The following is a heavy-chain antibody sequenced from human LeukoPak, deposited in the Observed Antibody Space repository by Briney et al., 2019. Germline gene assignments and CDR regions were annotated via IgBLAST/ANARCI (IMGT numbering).Heavy chain of an antibody. CDR3: ARLWGEDSSGWYQVDY. Sequence: ASVKVSCKASGYTFTSYDINWVRQATGQGLEWMGWMNPNSGNAGYAQKFQGRVTMTRNTSISTAYMELSSLRSEDTAVYYCARLWGEDSSGWYQVDYWGQGTLVTVSS. V-gene: IGHV1-8*01. D-gene: IGHD6-19*01. CDR1: GYTFTSYD. CDR2: MNPNSGNA. J-gene: IGHJ4*02.